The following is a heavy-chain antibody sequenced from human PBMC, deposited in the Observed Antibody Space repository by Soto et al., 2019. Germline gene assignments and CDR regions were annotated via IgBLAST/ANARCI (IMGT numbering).Heavy chain of an antibody. V-gene: IGHV3-13*01. CDR2: IGTAGDT. J-gene: IGHJ4*02. Sequence: PGGSLRLSCAASGFTFSRYDMHWVRQATGKGLEWVSAIGTAGDTYHPGSVKGRFTISRENAKNSLYLQMNSLRAEDTAVYYCARGVSSSWVDYWGQGTLVTVSS. D-gene: IGHD6-13*01. CDR3: ARGVSSSWVDY. CDR1: GFTFSRYD.